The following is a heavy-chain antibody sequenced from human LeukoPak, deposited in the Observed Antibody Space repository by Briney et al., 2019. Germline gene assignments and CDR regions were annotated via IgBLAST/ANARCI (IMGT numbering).Heavy chain of an antibody. CDR2: INHSGST. J-gene: IGHJ5*02. Sequence: PSETLSLTCAVYGGSFSGYYWSWIRQPPGKGLEWIGEINHSGSTNYNPSLKSRVTISVDTSRNQFSLKLSSVTAADTAVYYCARDNITPHYYDSSGYLGFDPWGQGTLVTVSS. CDR1: GGSFSGYY. V-gene: IGHV4-34*01. CDR3: ARDNITPHYYDSSGYLGFDP. D-gene: IGHD3-22*01.